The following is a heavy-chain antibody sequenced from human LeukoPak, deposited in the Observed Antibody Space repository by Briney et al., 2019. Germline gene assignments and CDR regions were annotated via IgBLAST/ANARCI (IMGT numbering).Heavy chain of an antibody. CDR2: ISAYNGNT. V-gene: IGHV1-18*01. Sequence: ASVKVSCKASGYTFTSYGISWVRQAPGQGLEWMGWISAYNGNTNYAQKLQGRVTMTTDTSTSTAYMELRSLRSEDTAVYYCATPGDYGSGSYLSAFDIWGQGTMVTVSS. CDR1: GYTFTSYG. CDR3: ATPGDYGSGSYLSAFDI. J-gene: IGHJ3*02. D-gene: IGHD3-10*01.